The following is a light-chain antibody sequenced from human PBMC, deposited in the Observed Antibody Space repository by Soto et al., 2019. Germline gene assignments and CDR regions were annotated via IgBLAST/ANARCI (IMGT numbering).Light chain of an antibody. CDR2: YDD. J-gene: IGLJ2*01. Sequence: HSVLTQPPSVSEAPRQRVTISCSGSSSNIGNNAVNWYQQLPGKAPKLLIYYDDLLPSGVSDRFSGSKSGTSASLAISGLQAEDEADYSCAAWDDGLNGVVFGGGPKLTVL. CDR1: SSNIGNNA. CDR3: AAWDDGLNGVV. V-gene: IGLV1-36*01.